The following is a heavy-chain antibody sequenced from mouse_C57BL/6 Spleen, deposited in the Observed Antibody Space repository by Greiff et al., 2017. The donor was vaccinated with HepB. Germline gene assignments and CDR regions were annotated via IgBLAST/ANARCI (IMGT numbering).Heavy chain of an antibody. CDR3: AREGLGQYFDV. J-gene: IGHJ1*03. Sequence: EVHLVESGGGLVKPGGSLKLSCAASGFTFSSYAMSWVRQTPEKRLEWVATISDGGSYTYYPDNVKGRFTISRDNAKNNLYLQMSHLKSEDTAMYYCAREGLGQYFDVWGTGTTVTVSS. D-gene: IGHD4-1*01. CDR1: GFTFSSYA. V-gene: IGHV5-4*01. CDR2: ISDGGSYT.